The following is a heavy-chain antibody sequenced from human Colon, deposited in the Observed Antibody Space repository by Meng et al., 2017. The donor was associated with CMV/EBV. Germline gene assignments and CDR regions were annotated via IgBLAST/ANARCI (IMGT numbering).Heavy chain of an antibody. J-gene: IGHJ4*02. CDR1: GASITSYY. V-gene: IGHV4-4*07. Sequence: QVQLRESGPGLVKPSETLYLTCTVSGASITSYYWSWIRKPAGKGLEWIGRVYISGNTNYNPSLKSRVTMSIDTSKNQLSLNIRSVTAADTAVYYCARDSNLSGLAYWGQGTLVTVSS. D-gene: IGHD3-10*01. CDR3: ARDSNLSGLAY. CDR2: VYISGNT.